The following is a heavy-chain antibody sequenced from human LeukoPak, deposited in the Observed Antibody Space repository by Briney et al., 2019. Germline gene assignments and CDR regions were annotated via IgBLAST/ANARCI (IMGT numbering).Heavy chain of an antibody. Sequence: GGSLRLSCAASGFTFSSYAMHWVRQAPGEGLEWVAVISYDGSNKYYADSVKGRFTISRDNSKNTLYLQMNSLRAEDTAVYYCARAGCSGVSCYWYYYYYMDVWGKGTTVTVSS. CDR2: ISYDGSNK. V-gene: IGHV3-30*04. CDR3: ARAGCSGVSCYWYYYYYMDV. D-gene: IGHD2-15*01. J-gene: IGHJ6*03. CDR1: GFTFSSYA.